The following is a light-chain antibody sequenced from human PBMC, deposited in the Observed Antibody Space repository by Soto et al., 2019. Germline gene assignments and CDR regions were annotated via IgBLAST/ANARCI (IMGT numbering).Light chain of an antibody. J-gene: IGKJ1*01. CDR3: QHYNSYSEA. CDR2: DAS. Sequence: EIVMTQSPATLSVSPGERGTLSCMASQTISSNLAWYQQKPGQAPRLIIFDASTRATGIPVRFSGSGSGTECTLTISSLQSEDVATYYCQHYNSYSEALGQGTKVDIK. V-gene: IGKV3-15*01. CDR1: QTISSN.